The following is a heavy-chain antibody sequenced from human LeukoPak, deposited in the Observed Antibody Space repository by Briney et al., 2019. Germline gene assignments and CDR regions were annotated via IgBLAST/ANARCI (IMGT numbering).Heavy chain of an antibody. D-gene: IGHD6-6*01. CDR2: INHSGST. CDR1: GGSFSGYY. CDR3: ARGPGWSSSSLDYYYYYYMDV. Sequence: PSETLSLTCAVYGGSFSGYYWNWIRQPPGKGLEWIGEINHSGSTNYNPSLKSRVTISVDTSKNQFSLKLSSVTAADTAVYYCARGPGWSSSSLDYYYYYYMDVWGKGTTVTVSS. V-gene: IGHV4-34*01. J-gene: IGHJ6*03.